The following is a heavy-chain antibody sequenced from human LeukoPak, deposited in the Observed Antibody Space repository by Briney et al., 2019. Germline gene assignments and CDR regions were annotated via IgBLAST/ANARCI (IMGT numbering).Heavy chain of an antibody. D-gene: IGHD6-19*01. CDR3: AKGRTGRVGIAVAAD. CDR2: IYYSGST. J-gene: IGHJ4*02. CDR1: GGSISSYY. Sequence: SETLSLTCTVSGGSISSYYWSWIRQPPGKGLEWIGYIYYSGSTNYNPSLKSRVTISVDTSKNQFSLKLSSVTAADTAVYYCAKGRTGRVGIAVAADWGQGTLVTVSS. V-gene: IGHV4-59*01.